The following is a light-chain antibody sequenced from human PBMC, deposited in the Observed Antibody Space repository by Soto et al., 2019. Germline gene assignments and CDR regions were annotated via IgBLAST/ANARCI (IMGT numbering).Light chain of an antibody. CDR2: VAS. Sequence: EIVLTQSPGTLSLSPGERYTLSCRASQSVSSSYLAWYQQKPGQAPRLLIYVASSRATGIPDRFSGSGSVTDFTLTISRLGPEDLAVYYCQQYGSALWTFGQGTQVEIK. CDR3: QQYGSALWT. J-gene: IGKJ1*01. V-gene: IGKV3-20*01. CDR1: QSVSSSY.